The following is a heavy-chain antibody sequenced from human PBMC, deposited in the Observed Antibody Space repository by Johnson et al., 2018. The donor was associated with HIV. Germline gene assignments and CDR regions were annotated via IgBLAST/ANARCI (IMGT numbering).Heavy chain of an antibody. CDR1: GFTFSSYG. D-gene: IGHD2-8*01. J-gene: IGHJ3*02. V-gene: IGHV3-30*03. Sequence: QVQLVESGGGVVQPGRSLRLSCAASGFTFSSYGMHWVRQAPGKGLEWVAIISYDGSNKYYADSVKGRFTISRDNSKNTLFLQMNSLRDEDTAVYYCAIEKIKVYAFDIWGQGTMVTVSS. CDR3: AIEKIKVYAFDI. CDR2: ISYDGSNK.